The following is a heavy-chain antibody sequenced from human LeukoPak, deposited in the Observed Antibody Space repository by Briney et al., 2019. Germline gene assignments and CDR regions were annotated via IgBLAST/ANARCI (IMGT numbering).Heavy chain of an antibody. V-gene: IGHV3-30-3*01. CDR1: GFTFSRYA. J-gene: IGHJ5*02. CDR2: ISYDGSNK. Sequence: PGGSLRLSCAASGFTFSRYAMHWVRQAPGKGLEWVAVISYDGSNKYYADSVKGRFTISRDNSKNTLYLQMNSLRAEDTAVYYCAKDRVSSSSADNWFDPWGQGTLVTVSS. D-gene: IGHD6-13*01. CDR3: AKDRVSSSSADNWFDP.